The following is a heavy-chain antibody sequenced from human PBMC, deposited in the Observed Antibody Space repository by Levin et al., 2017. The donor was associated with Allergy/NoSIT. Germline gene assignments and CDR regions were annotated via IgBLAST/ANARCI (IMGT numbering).Heavy chain of an antibody. CDR3: ARVIIGGYYNYYSGMDV. Sequence: LSLTCAASGFTFDDYGMSWVRQVPGKGLEWVSGINWYADSTVYADSVKGRFTISRDNAKYSLYLQMNSLRAEDTALYYCARVIIGGYYNYYSGMDVWGQGTTVTVSS. CDR1: GFTFDDYG. V-gene: IGHV3-20*04. J-gene: IGHJ6*02. CDR2: INWYADST. D-gene: IGHD1-26*01.